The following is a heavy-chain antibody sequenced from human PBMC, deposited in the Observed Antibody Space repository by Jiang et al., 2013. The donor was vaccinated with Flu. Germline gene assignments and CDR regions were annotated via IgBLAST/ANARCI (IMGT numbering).Heavy chain of an antibody. CDR3: ARPPRGWATIMFDY. D-gene: IGHD5-24*01. J-gene: IGHJ4*02. V-gene: IGHV5-51*01. CDR2: DT. Sequence: DTRYRRPSKVRVTISVDESISTAYLQWSSLKASDTAMYWCARPPRGWATIMFDYWGQGTLVTVSS.